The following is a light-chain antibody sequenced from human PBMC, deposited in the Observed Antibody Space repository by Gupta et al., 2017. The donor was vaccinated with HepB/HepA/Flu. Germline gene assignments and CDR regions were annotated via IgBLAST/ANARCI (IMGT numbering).Light chain of an antibody. CDR2: DDS. CDR3: QVWDSSSDHPGVV. J-gene: IGLJ2*01. Sequence: SYVLTPPPSVSVAPGKTARITWGGNNIGSKSVHWYQQKPGQAPVLVVYDDSDRPSGIPERFSGSNSGNTATLTISRVEAGDEADYDCQVWDSSSDHPGVVFGGGTKLTVL. V-gene: IGLV3-21*03. CDR1: NIGSKS.